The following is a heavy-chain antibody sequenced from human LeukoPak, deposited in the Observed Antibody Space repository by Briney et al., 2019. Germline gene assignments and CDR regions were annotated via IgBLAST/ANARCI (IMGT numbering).Heavy chain of an antibody. CDR3: ARALFRYDILTGYYSEYAFDI. Sequence: ASVKVSCKASGYTFTGYYMHWVRQAPGQGLEWMGWINPNSGGTNYAQKFQGRVTMTRDTSIGTAYMELSRLRSDDTAVYYCARALFRYDILTGYYSEYAFDIWGQGTMVTVSS. D-gene: IGHD3-9*01. V-gene: IGHV1-2*02. J-gene: IGHJ3*02. CDR2: INPNSGGT. CDR1: GYTFTGYY.